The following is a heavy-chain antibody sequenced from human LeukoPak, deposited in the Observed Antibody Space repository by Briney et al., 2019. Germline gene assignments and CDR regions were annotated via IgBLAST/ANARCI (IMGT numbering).Heavy chain of an antibody. CDR2: ISSSSSYI. J-gene: IGHJ3*02. Sequence: GGPLRLSCAASGFTFSSYSMNWVRQAPGKGLEWVSSISSSSSYIYYADSVKGRFTISRDNAKNSLYLQMNGLRAEDTAVYYCARGKAPRDAFDIWGQGTMVTVSS. V-gene: IGHV3-21*01. CDR3: ARGKAPRDAFDI. CDR1: GFTFSSYS.